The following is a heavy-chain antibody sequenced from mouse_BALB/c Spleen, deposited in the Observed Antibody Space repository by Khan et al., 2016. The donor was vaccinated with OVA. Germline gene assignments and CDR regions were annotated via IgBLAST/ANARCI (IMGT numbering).Heavy chain of an antibody. CDR2: INPTSGYT. Sequence: QVQLKQSGAELAKPGASVKMSCKASGYTFTSYWMHWIQQRPGQGLEWIGYINPTSGYTDYNQKFKDKATLTADKSSNTAYMQLSSLTSDDSAVYYCARDRIDYWGQGTALTVSS. V-gene: IGHV1-7*01. J-gene: IGHJ2*01. CDR1: GYTFTSYW. CDR3: ARDRIDY.